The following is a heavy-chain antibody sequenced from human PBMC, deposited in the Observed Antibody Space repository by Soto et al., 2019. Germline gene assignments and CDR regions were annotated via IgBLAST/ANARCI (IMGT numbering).Heavy chain of an antibody. CDR1: GFTFSDYY. CDR3: VRGGGGGLFDP. CDR2: ISPGSRYP. J-gene: IGHJ5*02. Sequence: QVQLVESGGGLVTPGGPLRLSCASSGFTFSDYYMSWIRQAPGKGLEWLSYISPGSRYPAYADSVKGRFTISRDNARRSLSLQMNSLTVDDTAIYYCVRGGGGGLFDPWGQGGMVTVSS. V-gene: IGHV3-11*06. D-gene: IGHD2-15*01.